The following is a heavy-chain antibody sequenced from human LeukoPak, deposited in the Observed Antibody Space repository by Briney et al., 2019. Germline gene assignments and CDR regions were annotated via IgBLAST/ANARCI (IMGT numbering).Heavy chain of an antibody. CDR2: IKQDGSEK. J-gene: IGHJ3*02. CDR3: ARLHIVVVTASFDI. Sequence: GGSLRLSCAASGFTLSSYWMSWVRQAPGKGLEWVANIKQDGSEKYYVDSVKGRFTISRDNAKNSLYLQMNSLRAEDTAVYYCARLHIVVVTASFDIWGQGTMVTVSS. D-gene: IGHD2-21*02. V-gene: IGHV3-7*03. CDR1: GFTLSSYW.